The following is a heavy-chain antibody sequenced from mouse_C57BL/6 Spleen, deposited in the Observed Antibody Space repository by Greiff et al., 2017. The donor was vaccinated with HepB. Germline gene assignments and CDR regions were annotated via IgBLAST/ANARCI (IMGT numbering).Heavy chain of an antibody. CDR3: TRGTYYGSSYGAWFAY. Sequence: VKLVESGAELVRPGASVTLSCKASGYTFTDYEMHWVKQTPVHGLEWIGAIDPETGGTAYNQKFKGKAILTADKSSSTAYMELRSLTSEDSAVYYCTRGTYYGSSYGAWFAYWGQGTLVTVSA. V-gene: IGHV1-15*01. CDR2: IDPETGGT. CDR1: GYTFTDYE. D-gene: IGHD1-1*01. J-gene: IGHJ3*01.